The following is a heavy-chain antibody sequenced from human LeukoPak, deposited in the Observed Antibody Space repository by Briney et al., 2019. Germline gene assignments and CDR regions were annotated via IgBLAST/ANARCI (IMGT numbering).Heavy chain of an antibody. CDR1: GFTFSSYA. D-gene: IGHD4-17*01. CDR3: ARGPYGDYVDAFDI. Sequence: PGGSLRLSCAASGFTFSSYAMSWVRQAPGKGLEWVSAISGSGGSTYYADSVKGRFTISRDNAKNSLYLQMNSLRDEDTAVYYCARGPYGDYVDAFDIWGQGTMVTVSS. CDR2: ISGSGGST. J-gene: IGHJ3*02. V-gene: IGHV3-23*01.